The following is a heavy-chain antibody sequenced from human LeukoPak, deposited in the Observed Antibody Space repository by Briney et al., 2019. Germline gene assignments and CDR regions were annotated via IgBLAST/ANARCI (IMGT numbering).Heavy chain of an antibody. Sequence: PGGSLRLSSAASGFIFSSYWMHWVPQIPGKGLVWVSRINSDGTITNYADSVKGRFTISRDSAKNTVYLQMNSLTAEDTAVYYCARDMTGNVADYWGQGTLVTVSS. CDR2: INSDGTIT. V-gene: IGHV3-74*01. CDR1: GFIFSSYW. J-gene: IGHJ4*02. CDR3: ARDMTGNVADY. D-gene: IGHD3-9*01.